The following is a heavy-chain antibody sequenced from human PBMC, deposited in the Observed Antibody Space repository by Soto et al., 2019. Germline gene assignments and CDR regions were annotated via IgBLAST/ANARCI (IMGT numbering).Heavy chain of an antibody. V-gene: IGHV4-59*01. D-gene: IGHD3-22*01. J-gene: IGHJ5*02. Sequence: SETLSLTCTVSGGSISSYYWSWIRQPPWKGLEWIGYIYYSGSTNYNPSLKSRVTISVDTSKNQFSLKLSSVTAADTAVYYCARTAYYYDSSTAPNWFDPWGQGTLVTVSS. CDR1: GGSISSYY. CDR2: IYYSGST. CDR3: ARTAYYYDSSTAPNWFDP.